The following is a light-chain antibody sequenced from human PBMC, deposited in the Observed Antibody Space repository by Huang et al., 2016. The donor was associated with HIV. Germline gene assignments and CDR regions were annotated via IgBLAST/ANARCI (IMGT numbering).Light chain of an antibody. Sequence: ELVLTPSPATLSVSPGERATLSCRASQSVSGSLAWYQQRPGQAPRLLIYGASTRATGVPARFSGSGSGTEFTLTISSLQSEDFAVYYCQQYNNFYTFGPGTRVDIK. V-gene: IGKV3-15*01. J-gene: IGKJ3*01. CDR3: QQYNNFYT. CDR2: GAS. CDR1: QSVSGS.